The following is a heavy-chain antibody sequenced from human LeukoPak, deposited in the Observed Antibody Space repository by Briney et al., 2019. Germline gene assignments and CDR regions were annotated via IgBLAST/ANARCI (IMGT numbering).Heavy chain of an antibody. CDR3: ARGLQLWYPGDAFDI. V-gene: IGHV3-74*01. CDR2: INSDGSTT. D-gene: IGHD5-18*01. CDR1: GFTYSSNW. J-gene: IGHJ3*02. Sequence: PGGSLGLSCAAPGFTYSSNWMYLVRQAPGKGLVWVSRINSDGSTTSYVDSVKGRFTISRDNAKRTLYLQMNSLRAEDTAVYYCARGLQLWYPGDAFDIWGQGTMVTVSS.